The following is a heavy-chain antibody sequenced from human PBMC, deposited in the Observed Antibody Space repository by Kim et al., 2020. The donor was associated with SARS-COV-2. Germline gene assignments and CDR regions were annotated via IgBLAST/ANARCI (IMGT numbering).Heavy chain of an antibody. CDR3: ARDLDPNSNYYFYGMDV. CDR2: INRDGSGT. CDR1: GFTFSSYW. V-gene: IGHV3-74*01. J-gene: IGHJ6*01. Sequence: GGSLRLSCAASGFTFSSYWMHWVRQAPGKGLVWVSRINRDGSGTSFADSVKGRFTISRDNAQSTLYLQMNSLRAEDTAVYYCARDLDPNSNYYFYGMDVW. D-gene: IGHD3-3*01.